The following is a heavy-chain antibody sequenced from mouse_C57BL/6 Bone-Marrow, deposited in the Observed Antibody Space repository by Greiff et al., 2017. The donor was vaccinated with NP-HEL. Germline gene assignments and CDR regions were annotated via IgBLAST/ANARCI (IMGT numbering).Heavy chain of an antibody. V-gene: IGHV1-53*01. Sequence: QVQLQQSGTELVKPGASVKLSCKASGYTFTSYWMHWVKQRPGQGLEWIGNINPSNGGTNYNEKFKSKATLTVDKSSSTAYMQLSSLTSEDSAVYYCARWYYDYPYYYAMDYWGQGTSVTVSS. D-gene: IGHD2-4*01. J-gene: IGHJ4*01. CDR1: GYTFTSYW. CDR2: INPSNGGT. CDR3: ARWYYDYPYYYAMDY.